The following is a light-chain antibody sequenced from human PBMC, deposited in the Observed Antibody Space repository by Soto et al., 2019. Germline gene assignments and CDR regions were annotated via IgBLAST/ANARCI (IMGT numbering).Light chain of an antibody. J-gene: IGKJ2*01. Sequence: VVMTQSPLSLPVTLGQPASISCRSSQSPLYSDGNTYLNWFQQRPGQSPRRLIYKVSNRDSGVPDRFSGSGLGTDFTLKISRVEAEDVGVYYCMQGTHWPYTFGQGTKLEIK. V-gene: IGKV2-30*01. CDR1: QSPLYSDGNTY. CDR2: KVS. CDR3: MQGTHWPYT.